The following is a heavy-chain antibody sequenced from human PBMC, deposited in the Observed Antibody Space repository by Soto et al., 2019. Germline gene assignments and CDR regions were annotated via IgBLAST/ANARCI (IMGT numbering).Heavy chain of an antibody. CDR3: ARRRVGATGKKTDI. CDR1: GGTFSSYA. Sequence: ASVKVSCKASGGTFSSYAISWVRQAPGQGLEWMGGIIPIFGTANYAQKFQGRVTITADESTSTAYMELSSLRSEDTAVYYCARRRVGATGKKTDIWGQGTMVTVSS. D-gene: IGHD1-26*01. J-gene: IGHJ3*02. CDR2: IIPIFGTA. V-gene: IGHV1-69*13.